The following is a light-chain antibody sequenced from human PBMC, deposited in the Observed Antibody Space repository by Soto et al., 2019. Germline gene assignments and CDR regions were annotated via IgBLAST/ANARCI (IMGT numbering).Light chain of an antibody. J-gene: IGLJ2*01. CDR2: EDN. Sequence: QSALAQPASVSGSPGQSITISCTGTRSDVGGYTLVSWFQQYPGKAPKLMIYEDNKRPSGVSDRFSGSKSGNTASLTISGLQADDEADYYCCSYAGSSSVLFGGGTKLTVL. CDR3: CSYAGSSSVL. V-gene: IGLV2-23*01. CDR1: RSDVGGYTL.